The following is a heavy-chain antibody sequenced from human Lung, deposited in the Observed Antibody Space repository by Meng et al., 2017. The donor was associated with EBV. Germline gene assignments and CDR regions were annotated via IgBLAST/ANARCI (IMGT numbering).Heavy chain of an antibody. Sequence: QVQLQPDCPGLVKPSHTLSLPCVIPGDSVSSSSAAWTWIRQSPSRGLEWLGRTYYRSKWYNDYAVFVKSRITINPDTSKNQFSLQLNSVTPEDTAVYYCARGATSVFDLWGRGTLVTVSS. CDR1: GDSVSSSSAA. CDR2: TYYRSKWYN. J-gene: IGHJ2*01. CDR3: ARGATSVFDL. V-gene: IGHV6-1*01.